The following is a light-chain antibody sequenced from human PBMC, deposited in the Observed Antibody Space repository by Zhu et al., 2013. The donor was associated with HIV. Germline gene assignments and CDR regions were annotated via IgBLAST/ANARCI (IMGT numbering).Light chain of an antibody. CDR3: QQYNSYSCS. Sequence: DIQMTQSPSSLSASVGDRVTITCQASQDISKYLNWYQQKPGKAPKLLIYKASSLESGVPSRFSGSGSGTEFTLTISSLQPDDFATYYCQQYNSYSCSFGQGTKLEIK. CDR2: KAS. V-gene: IGKV1-5*03. J-gene: IGKJ2*04. CDR1: QDISKY.